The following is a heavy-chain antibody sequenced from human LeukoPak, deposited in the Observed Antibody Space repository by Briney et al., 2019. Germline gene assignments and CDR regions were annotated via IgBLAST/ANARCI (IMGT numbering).Heavy chain of an antibody. CDR2: IYSDGST. CDR3: ARVIAARHFDY. V-gene: IGHV3-66*01. CDR1: GFTVSSNY. D-gene: IGHD6-6*01. J-gene: IGHJ4*02. Sequence: GRSLRLSCAASGFTVSSNYMSWVRQAPGKGLEWVSFIYSDGSTYYADSVKGRFTISRDNSKNTMFLQMNSLRAEDTAVYYCARVIAARHFDYWGQGTLVTVSS.